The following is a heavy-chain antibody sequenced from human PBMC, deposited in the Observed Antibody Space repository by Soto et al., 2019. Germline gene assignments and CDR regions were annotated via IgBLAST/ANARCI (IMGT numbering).Heavy chain of an antibody. D-gene: IGHD2-21*02. V-gene: IGHV1-18*01. CDR2: MKVYNGDG. CDR1: GYIFTKYG. Sequence: QVQVVQSGPELKKPGASVKVSCKAQGYIFTKYGIGWVRQAPGHGLEWMGLMKVYNGDGKVAQKFQERVSMTPDTARDTAYMELKSLRSGDTAVYYCARLQLGGDRMLNWFDPWGQGTLVTVSS. J-gene: IGHJ5*02. CDR3: ARLQLGGDRMLNWFDP.